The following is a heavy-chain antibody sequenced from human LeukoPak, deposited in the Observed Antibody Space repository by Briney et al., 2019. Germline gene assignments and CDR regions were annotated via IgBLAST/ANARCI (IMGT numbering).Heavy chain of an antibody. D-gene: IGHD2-21*02. J-gene: IGHJ5*02. Sequence: GESPKISCKGSGYSFTNYWIGWVRQMPGKGLELMGVIYPGDSATRYSPSFQGQVAISVDKSIRTAYLQWSSLKASDIAMYYCARLPYCGGDCYPNWFDTWGQGTLVTVSS. CDR1: GYSFTNYW. CDR3: ARLPYCGGDCYPNWFDT. CDR2: IYPGDSAT. V-gene: IGHV5-51*01.